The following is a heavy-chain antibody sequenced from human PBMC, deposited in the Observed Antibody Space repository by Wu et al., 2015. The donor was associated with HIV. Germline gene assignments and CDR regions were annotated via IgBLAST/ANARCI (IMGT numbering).Heavy chain of an antibody. CDR1: GYVFTSYH. D-gene: IGHD2-21*01. CDR2: IIPISATA. Sequence: QVMLVQSGAEVKQPGASVKVSCKASGYVFTSYHLHWVRQAPGQGLEWMGGIIPISATADYAQKFRGRITISADESTRTIYMHLRTLRSEDTAVYFCARDLLWGEDFWGQGTLLTVSS. CDR3: ARDLLWGEDF. J-gene: IGHJ4*02. V-gene: IGHV1-69*01.